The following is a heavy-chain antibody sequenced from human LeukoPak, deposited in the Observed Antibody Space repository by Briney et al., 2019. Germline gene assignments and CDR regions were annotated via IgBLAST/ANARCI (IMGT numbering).Heavy chain of an antibody. J-gene: IGHJ6*03. CDR2: MNPNSGNT. D-gene: IGHD3-3*01. CDR1: GYTFTSYD. CDR3: ARGLEWLFAVNYYYYYMDA. Sequence: ASVKVSCKASGYTFTSYDINWVRQATGQGLEWMGWMNPNSGNTGYAQKFQGRVTMTRNTSISTAYMELSSLRSEDTAVYYCARGLEWLFAVNYYYYYMDAWGKGTTVTVSS. V-gene: IGHV1-8*01.